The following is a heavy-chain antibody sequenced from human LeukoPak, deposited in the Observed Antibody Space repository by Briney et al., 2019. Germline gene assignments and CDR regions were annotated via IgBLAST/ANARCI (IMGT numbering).Heavy chain of an antibody. CDR1: GFTFSSFP. CDR2: IYSDGST. Sequence: GGSLRLSCAASGFTFSSFPMSWVRQAPGKGLEWVSIIYSDGSTFYSDSGKGRFTISRDNSKNTLYLQMKSLRSDDTAVYYCARDRGLLGVDYWGQGTLVTVSS. J-gene: IGHJ4*02. V-gene: IGHV3-66*01. D-gene: IGHD2-15*01. CDR3: ARDRGLLGVDY.